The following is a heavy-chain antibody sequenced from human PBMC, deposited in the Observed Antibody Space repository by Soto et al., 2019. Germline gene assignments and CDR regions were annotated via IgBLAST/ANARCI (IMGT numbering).Heavy chain of an antibody. Sequence: SETLSLTCTVSGGSISSGGYYWSWIRQHPGKGLEWIGYIYYSGSTYYNPSLKSRVTISVDTFKNQFSLKLSSVTAADTAVYYCARDRREYSSPYYYGMDVWGQGTTVTVSS. CDR1: GGSISSGGYY. J-gene: IGHJ6*02. CDR2: IYYSGST. V-gene: IGHV4-31*03. CDR3: ARDRREYSSPYYYGMDV. D-gene: IGHD6-6*01.